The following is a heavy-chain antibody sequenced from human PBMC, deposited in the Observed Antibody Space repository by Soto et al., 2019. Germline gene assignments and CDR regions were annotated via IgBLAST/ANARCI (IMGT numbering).Heavy chain of an antibody. J-gene: IGHJ4*02. D-gene: IGHD4-17*01. CDR2: LHHGGGT. CDR1: RYSINNNNW. Sequence: SETLSLTCDVSRYSINNNNWWSWVRQPPGGGLEWVGELHHGGGTNYNPSLESRVTFSVDISKNQFFLKLSSVTAADTAVYYCTKNGAYALDYWGQGTLVTVSS. V-gene: IGHV4-4*02. CDR3: TKNGAYALDY.